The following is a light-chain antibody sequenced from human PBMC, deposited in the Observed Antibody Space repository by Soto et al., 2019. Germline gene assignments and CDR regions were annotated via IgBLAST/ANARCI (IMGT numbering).Light chain of an antibody. CDR3: QQYNDWPQT. V-gene: IGKV3-15*01. CDR1: QNIRNN. J-gene: IGKJ1*01. CDR2: GAY. Sequence: EVEITQSPASLSVSPGARATLSCRASQNIRNNLAWYHQKPGPSPSLLISGAYTRATGIPARFSGSGSGTEFTLTISSLQSEEVAGYYCQQYNDWPQTFGQVTKL.